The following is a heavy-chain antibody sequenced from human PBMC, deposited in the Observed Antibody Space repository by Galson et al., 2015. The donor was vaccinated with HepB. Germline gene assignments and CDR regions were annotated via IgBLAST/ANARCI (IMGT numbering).Heavy chain of an antibody. D-gene: IGHD3-16*02. J-gene: IGHJ6*02. CDR3: ARDVDYDYVWGSHRSTQYYYDVMDV. V-gene: IGHV1-18*01. CDR2: ISAYNGNT. CDR1: GYTFTSYG. Sequence: SVKVSCKASGYTFTSYGVSWVRQAPGQGLEWMGWISAYNGNTNYGQKFQGRVTLTTDTYTSTAHMELRSLISDDTAVYYCARDVDYDYVWGSHRSTQYYYDVMDVWGQGTTVTVSS.